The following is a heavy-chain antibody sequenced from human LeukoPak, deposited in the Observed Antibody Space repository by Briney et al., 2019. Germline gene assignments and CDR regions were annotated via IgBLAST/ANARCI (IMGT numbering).Heavy chain of an antibody. V-gene: IGHV1-2*04. D-gene: IGHD3-22*01. CDR3: ASDRSYDKGPLDY. CDR2: INPNSGGT. CDR1: GYTFTDYY. J-gene: IGHJ4*02. Sequence: ASMKVSCKASGYTFTDYYMHWVRQAPGQGLEWMGWINPNSGGTKYAQNFQGWVTMTRDTSISTAYMELSRLTSDDTAVYYCASDRSYDKGPLDYWGQGTLVTVSS.